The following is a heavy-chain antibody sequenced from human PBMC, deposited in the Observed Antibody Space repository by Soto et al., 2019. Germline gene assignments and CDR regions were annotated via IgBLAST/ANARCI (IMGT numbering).Heavy chain of an antibody. CDR2: IIPIFGTA. J-gene: IGHJ5*02. D-gene: IGHD2-15*01. CDR3: ASSLLGYCSGGSCYAWFAP. V-gene: IGHV1-69*12. Sequence: QVQLVQSGAEVKKPGSSVKVSCKASGGTFSSYAISWVRQAPGQGLEWMGGIIPIFGTANYAQKFQGRVTITADESTSTAYMELNSLRSEDTAVYYCASSLLGYCSGGSCYAWFAPWGQGTLVTVSS. CDR1: GGTFSSYA.